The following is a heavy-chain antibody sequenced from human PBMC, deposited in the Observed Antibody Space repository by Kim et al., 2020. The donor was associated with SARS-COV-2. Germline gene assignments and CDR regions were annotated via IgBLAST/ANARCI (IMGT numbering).Heavy chain of an antibody. CDR3: ARAAALDWYFDL. J-gene: IGHJ2*01. V-gene: IGHV3-33*01. CDR2: K. Sequence: KYNAATLTGQFTMSSDTSKNTLYLHINGLGAEDTAVYYCARAAALDWYFDLWGRGTLVTVSS.